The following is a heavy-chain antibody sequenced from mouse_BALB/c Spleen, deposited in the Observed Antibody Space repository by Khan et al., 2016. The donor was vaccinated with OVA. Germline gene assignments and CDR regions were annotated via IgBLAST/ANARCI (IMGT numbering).Heavy chain of an antibody. CDR1: GFTFSSYS. CDR2: ISSGGDYT. J-gene: IGHJ3*01. Sequence: EVQLVESGGDLVKPGGSLKLSCAASGFTFSSYSMSWVRQTPDKRLEWVASISSGGDYTYYPDSVKGRFTISRDNAKNTLYLQMSDLKSEDTAMYYCADHLTGSFAYWDQGTLVTVCA. CDR3: ADHLTGSFAY. V-gene: IGHV5-6*01. D-gene: IGHD4-1*01.